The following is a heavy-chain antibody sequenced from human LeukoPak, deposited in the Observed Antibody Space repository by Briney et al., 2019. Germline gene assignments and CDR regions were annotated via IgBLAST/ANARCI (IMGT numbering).Heavy chain of an antibody. CDR2: INPNGGST. J-gene: IGHJ4*02. V-gene: IGHV1-46*01. CDR3: ARATLSDYYFEY. Sequence: ASVKVSCKASGYTFTGYYMHWVRQAPGQGLEWLGIINPNGGSTSYAQKFQGRVTMTRDTSTSTVYMELSSPRSEDTAVYYCARATLSDYYFEYWGQGTLVTVSS. CDR1: GYTFTGYY.